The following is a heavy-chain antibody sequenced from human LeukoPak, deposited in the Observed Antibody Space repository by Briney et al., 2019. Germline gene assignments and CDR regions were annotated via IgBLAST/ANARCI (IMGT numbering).Heavy chain of an antibody. CDR2: IYISGTT. V-gene: IGHV4-4*07. J-gene: IGHJ4*01. CDR3: ARDEAGSGYIDY. Sequence: SETLSLTCTVSGGSISSYYWSWIRQPPGKGLEWIGRIYISGTTNYNSSLKSRITMSLDPSKNQLSLKLSSATAADTAVYYCARDEAGSGYIDYWGQGTLVTVSS. D-gene: IGHD3-22*01. CDR1: GGSISSYY.